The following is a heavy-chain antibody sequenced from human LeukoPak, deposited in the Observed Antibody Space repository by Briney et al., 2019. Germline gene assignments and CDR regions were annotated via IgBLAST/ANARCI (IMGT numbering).Heavy chain of an antibody. J-gene: IGHJ6*03. CDR2: IYYSGST. V-gene: IGHV4-39*07. D-gene: IGHD6-13*01. CDR3: ARAPSIAAAGYYYYYMDV. Sequence: PSETLSLTCTVSGGSITSSSYYWGWIRQPPGKGLEWIGSIYYSGSTYYNPSLKSRVTISVDTSKNQFSLRLSSVTAADTAVYYCARAPSIAAAGYYYYYMDVWGKGTTVTVSS. CDR1: GGSITSSSYY.